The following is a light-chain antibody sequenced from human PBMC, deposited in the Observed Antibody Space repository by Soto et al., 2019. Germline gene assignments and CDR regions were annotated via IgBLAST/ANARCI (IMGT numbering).Light chain of an antibody. Sequence: EIVVTQSPATLSLSPGEGATLSCRTSQSVGSYLVWYQKKPGQAPRLLIYYASKRATGNPARFSGSGSGRDFTLTISSLEPEDFAVYYCQQRSNWPPLSFGGGTKVEIK. CDR2: YAS. J-gene: IGKJ4*01. CDR3: QQRSNWPPLS. CDR1: QSVGSY. V-gene: IGKV3-11*02.